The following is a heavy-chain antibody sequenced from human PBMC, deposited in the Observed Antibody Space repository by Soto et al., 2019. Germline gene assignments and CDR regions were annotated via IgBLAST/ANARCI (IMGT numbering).Heavy chain of an antibody. CDR1: GFTFSSYA. D-gene: IGHD3-9*01. CDR2: ISGSGGST. J-gene: IGHJ6*02. Sequence: GGSLRLSCAASGFTFSSYAMSWVRQAPGRGLEWVSAISGSGGSTYYADSVKGRFTISRDNSKNTLYLQMNSLRAEDTAVYYCAKEDILTGYYSLDYGMDVWGQGTTVTVS. V-gene: IGHV3-23*01. CDR3: AKEDILTGYYSLDYGMDV.